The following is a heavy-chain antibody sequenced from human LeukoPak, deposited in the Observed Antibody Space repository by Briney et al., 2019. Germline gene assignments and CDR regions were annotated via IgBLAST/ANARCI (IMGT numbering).Heavy chain of an antibody. CDR2: ISGSGGST. CDR3: AKQFDCSSTSCSSYFQH. J-gene: IGHJ1*01. D-gene: IGHD2-2*01. Sequence: PGGSLRLSCAASGFTFSSYAMSWVRQAPGKGLEWVSAISGSGGSTYYADSVKGRFTISRDDSKNTLYLQMNSLRAEDTAVYYCAKQFDCSSTSCSSYFQHWGQGTLATVSS. V-gene: IGHV3-23*01. CDR1: GFTFSSYA.